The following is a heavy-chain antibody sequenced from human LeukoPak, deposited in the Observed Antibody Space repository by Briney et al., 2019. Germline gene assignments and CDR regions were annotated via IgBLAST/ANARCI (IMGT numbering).Heavy chain of an antibody. CDR3: ATGGDIVVVPAAPGY. V-gene: IGHV3-30*04. CDR2: ISYDGSNK. Sequence: PGRSLRLSCAASGFTFSSYAMHWVRQAPGKGLEWVAVISYDGSNKYYADSVKGRFTISRDNSKNTLYLQMNSLRAEDTAVYYCATGGDIVVVPAAPGYWGQGTMVTVSS. CDR1: GFTFSSYA. D-gene: IGHD2-2*01. J-gene: IGHJ3*01.